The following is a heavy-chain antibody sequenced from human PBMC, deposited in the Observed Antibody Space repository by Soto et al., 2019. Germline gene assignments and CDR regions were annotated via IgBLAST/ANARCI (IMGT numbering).Heavy chain of an antibody. Sequence: SETLSLTCAVSGGSISSSNWWSWVRQPPGKGLEWIGEIYHSGSTNYNPSLKSRVTISVAKSKNQFSLKLSSVTAADTAVYYCARVDSGSYYVPFDYWGQGTLVTVSS. V-gene: IGHV4-4*02. D-gene: IGHD1-26*01. CDR1: GGSISSSNW. J-gene: IGHJ4*02. CDR3: ARVDSGSYYVPFDY. CDR2: IYHSGST.